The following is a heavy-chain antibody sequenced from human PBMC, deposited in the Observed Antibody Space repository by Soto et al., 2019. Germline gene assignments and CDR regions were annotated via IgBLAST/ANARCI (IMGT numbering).Heavy chain of an antibody. CDR2: ISYDGSNK. D-gene: IGHD6-6*01. CDR1: GFTFSSYA. J-gene: IGHJ6*02. CDR3: ARPSSSSYYYYGMDV. V-gene: IGHV3-30-3*01. Sequence: QVQLVESGGGVVQPGRSLRLSCAASGFTFSSYAMHWVRQAPGKGLEWVAVISYDGSNKYYADSVKGRFTISRDNSKNTLYLQRNSLRAEDTAVYYWARPSSSSYYYYGMDVWGQGTTGTVSS.